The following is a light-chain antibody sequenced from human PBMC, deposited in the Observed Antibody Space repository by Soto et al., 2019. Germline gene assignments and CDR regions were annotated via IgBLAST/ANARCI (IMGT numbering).Light chain of an antibody. J-gene: IGLJ1*01. CDR1: SSDVGGYKY. Sequence: QSALTQPPSASGSPGQSVTISCTGTSSDVGGYKYVSWYQQHPDKAPKLMIFEVNKRPSGVPDRFSGSKSGNTASLTVSGIQAEDDADYYCSAYAGINNLGVFGTGTKLTVL. CDR2: EVN. V-gene: IGLV2-8*01. CDR3: SAYAGINNLGV.